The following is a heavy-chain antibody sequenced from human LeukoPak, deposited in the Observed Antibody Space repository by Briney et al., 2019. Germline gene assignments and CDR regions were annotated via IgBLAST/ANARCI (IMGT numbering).Heavy chain of an antibody. CDR1: GFTFSSYS. D-gene: IGHD3-10*01. CDR2: ISSSSSTI. Sequence: GGSLRLSCAASGFTFSSYSMNWVRQAPGKGLEWVSYISSSSSTIYYADSVKGRFTISRDNAKNSLYLQMNSLRAEDTAVYYCVGYGSGSYYNYYMDVWGKGTTVTVSS. V-gene: IGHV3-48*01. J-gene: IGHJ6*03. CDR3: VGYGSGSYYNYYMDV.